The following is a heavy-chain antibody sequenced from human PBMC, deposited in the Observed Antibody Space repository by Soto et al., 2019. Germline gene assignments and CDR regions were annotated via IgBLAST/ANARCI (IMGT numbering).Heavy chain of an antibody. Sequence: SETLSLTCTVSGGSISSGGYYWSWIRQHPGKGLEWIGYIYYSGSTYYNPSLKSRVTISVDTSKNQFSLKLSSVTAADTAVYYCAREKRSGSGSYYIPRHRKYYFDYWGQGTLVTVSS. D-gene: IGHD1-26*01. CDR1: GGSISSGGYY. J-gene: IGHJ4*02. CDR3: AREKRSGSGSYYIPRHRKYYFDY. V-gene: IGHV4-31*03. CDR2: IYYSGST.